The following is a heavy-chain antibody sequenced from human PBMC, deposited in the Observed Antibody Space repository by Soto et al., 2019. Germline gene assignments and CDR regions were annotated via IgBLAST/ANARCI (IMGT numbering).Heavy chain of an antibody. J-gene: IGHJ6*02. D-gene: IGHD3-3*01. V-gene: IGHV3-9*01. CDR1: GFTFDDYA. CDR2: ISWNSGSI. CDR3: AKGVTIFGVVLYGMDV. Sequence: PGGSLRLSCAASGFTFDDYAMHWVRQAPGKGLEWVSGISWNSGSIGYADSVKGRFTISRDNAKDSLYLQMNSLRAEDTALYYCAKGVTIFGVVLYGMDVWGQGTTVTVSS.